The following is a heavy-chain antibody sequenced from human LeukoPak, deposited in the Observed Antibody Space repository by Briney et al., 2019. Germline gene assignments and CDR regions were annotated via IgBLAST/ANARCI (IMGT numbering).Heavy chain of an antibody. V-gene: IGHV3-48*03. D-gene: IGHD3-10*01. Sequence: GGSLRLSCAVSGFTFSSYDMNCVRQAPGKGLEWISYISGRGSTIYHADSVKGRFTVSRDNAKNSLHLQMNSLRAEDTAVYYCARIHPYYYGSGSYLMGYYYFGMDVWGQGTTVTVSS. CDR1: GFTFSSYD. J-gene: IGHJ6*02. CDR3: ARIHPYYYGSGSYLMGYYYFGMDV. CDR2: ISGRGSTI.